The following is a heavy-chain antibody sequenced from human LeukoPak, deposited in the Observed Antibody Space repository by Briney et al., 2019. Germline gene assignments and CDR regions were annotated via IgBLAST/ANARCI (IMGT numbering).Heavy chain of an antibody. D-gene: IGHD3-9*01. CDR3: AREETYYDILTGLYYYYGMDV. V-gene: IGHV3-74*01. J-gene: IGHJ6*02. CDR2: IKTDGSTK. Sequence: GGSLRLSCTGSGFIFSTYWMHWVRQAPGKGLVWVSRIKTDGSTKYYADSVKGRFTISRDNAKNTLYLQMNSLRAEDTAVYYCAREETYYDILTGLYYYYGMDVWGQGTTVTVSS. CDR1: GFIFSTYW.